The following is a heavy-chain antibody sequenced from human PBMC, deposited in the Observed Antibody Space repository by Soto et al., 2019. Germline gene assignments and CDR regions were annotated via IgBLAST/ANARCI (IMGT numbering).Heavy chain of an antibody. CDR2: ISADNGNT. D-gene: IGHD6-19*01. CDR3: ARVQTRYSSGPDAFDI. J-gene: IGHJ3*02. Sequence: ASVKVSCKASGYTFTSYGISWVRQAPGQGLEWMGWISADNGNTNYAQKLQGRGTMTTDTSTSTAYMELRSLRSDDTDVYDCARVQTRYSSGPDAFDIWGKGTMVTVSS. V-gene: IGHV1-18*01. CDR1: GYTFTSYG.